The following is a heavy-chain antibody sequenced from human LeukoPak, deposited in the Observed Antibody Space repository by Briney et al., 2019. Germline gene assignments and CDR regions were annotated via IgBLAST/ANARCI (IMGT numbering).Heavy chain of an antibody. J-gene: IGHJ4*02. CDR1: GGSISSSNW. CDR2: IYHSGST. V-gene: IGHV4-4*02. Sequence: PSGTLSLTCAVSGGSISSSNWWSWVRQPPGKGLEWIGEIYHSGSTNYNPSLKSRVTISVDKSKNQFSLKLSSVTAADTAVYYCVSAGIAAAGYFDYWGQGTLVTVSS. CDR3: VSAGIAAAGYFDY. D-gene: IGHD6-13*01.